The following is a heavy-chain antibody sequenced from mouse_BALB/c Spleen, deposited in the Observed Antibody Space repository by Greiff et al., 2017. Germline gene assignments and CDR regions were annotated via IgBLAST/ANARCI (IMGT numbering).Heavy chain of an antibody. Sequence: VQLQQSGAELVRPGTSVKVSCKASGYAFTNYLIEWVKQRPGQGLEWIGVINPGSGGTNYNEKFKGKATLTADKSSSTAYMQLSSLTSDESAVYFCARCDYRYDRGYAMDYWGQGTSVTVSS. CDR1: GYAFTNYL. D-gene: IGHD2-14*01. CDR3: ARCDYRYDRGYAMDY. J-gene: IGHJ4*01. CDR2: INPGSGGT. V-gene: IGHV1-54*01.